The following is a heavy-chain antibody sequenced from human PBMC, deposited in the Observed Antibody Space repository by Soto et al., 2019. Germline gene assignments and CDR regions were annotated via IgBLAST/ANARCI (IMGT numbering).Heavy chain of an antibody. CDR1: GGSVSSGSYY. J-gene: IGHJ2*01. CDR3: ARSVQSSGWDSWYFDL. V-gene: IGHV4-61*01. CDR2: IHYSGST. Sequence: TSETLSLTCTVSGGSVSSGSYYWSWIRQPPGKELEWVGYIHYSGSTHYDPSFKSRVTMSVDTSKNQFSLKLKSVTAADTAVYHCARSVQSSGWDSWYFDLWGRGTLVTVSS. D-gene: IGHD6-19*01.